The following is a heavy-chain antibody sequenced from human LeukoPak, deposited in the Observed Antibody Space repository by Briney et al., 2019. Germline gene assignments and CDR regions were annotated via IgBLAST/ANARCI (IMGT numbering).Heavy chain of an antibody. V-gene: IGHV3-30*04. CDR2: ISYDGSNK. D-gene: IGHD3-10*01. CDR1: GFTFSSYA. J-gene: IGHJ4*02. Sequence: GGSLRLSCAASGFTFSSYAMHWVRQAPGKGLEWVAVISYDGSNKYYADSVKGRFTISRDNSKNTLYLQMNSLRAEDTAVYYCARETLWFIDYWGQGTLVTVSS. CDR3: ARETLWFIDY.